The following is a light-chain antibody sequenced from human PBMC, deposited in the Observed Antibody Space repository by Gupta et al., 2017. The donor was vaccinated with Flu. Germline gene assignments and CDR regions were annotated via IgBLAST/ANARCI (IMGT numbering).Light chain of an antibody. CDR2: WAT. CDR1: QSVLNTANNKNS. CDR3: QHYCSTPWT. J-gene: IGKJ1*01. V-gene: IGKV4-1*01. Sequence: DIVMTQSPASLAVSLGERATINCKSSQSVLNTANNKNSLLWYQQKPGQPPKLLIDWATARESGVPDRSSGSGSGTDFTTTISSLQADDVAVYYCQHYCSTPWTFGQGTKVEIK.